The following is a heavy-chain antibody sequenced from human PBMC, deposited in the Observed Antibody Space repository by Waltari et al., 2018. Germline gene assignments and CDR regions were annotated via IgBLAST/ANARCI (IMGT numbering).Heavy chain of an antibody. J-gene: IGHJ6*03. CDR2: INHSGST. CDR1: GGSFSGYY. Sequence: QVQLQQWGAGLLKPSETLSLTCAVYGGSFSGYYWSWIPRPPGKGLEWMGEINHSGSTNYTPSLKSRGTISVDTSHNQFSLQLSSVTAADTAVYYCARGPSRGSSWYYYYYYMDVWGKGTTVTISS. V-gene: IGHV4-34*01. CDR3: ARGPSRGSSWYYYYYYMDV. D-gene: IGHD6-13*01.